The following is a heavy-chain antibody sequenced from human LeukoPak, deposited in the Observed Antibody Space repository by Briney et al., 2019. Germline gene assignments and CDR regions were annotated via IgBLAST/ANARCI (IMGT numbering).Heavy chain of an antibody. CDR1: GYSISSGYY. Sequence: SETLSLTCTVSGYSISSGYYWGWIRQPPGKGLEWIGSIYHSGSTYYNPSLKSRVTISVDTSKNQFSLKLSSVTAADTAVYYCARSNADSSGSLDWGQGTLVTVSS. CDR2: IYHSGST. J-gene: IGHJ4*02. D-gene: IGHD1-26*01. CDR3: ARSNADSSGSLD. V-gene: IGHV4-38-2*02.